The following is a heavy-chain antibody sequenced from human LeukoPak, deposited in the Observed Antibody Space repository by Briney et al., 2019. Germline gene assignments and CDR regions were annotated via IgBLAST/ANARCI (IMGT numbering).Heavy chain of an antibody. V-gene: IGHV5-51*01. D-gene: IGHD6-6*01. Sequence: GESLKISCQGSGYSFTTSWIGWVRQMPGKGLEWMGIIYPDDSDIRYSPSFQGQVTISADKSISTAYLQWSSLKASDTAMYHCARLYSNSSPDYWGQGTLVTVSS. CDR2: IYPDDSDI. CDR3: ARLYSNSSPDY. CDR1: GYSFTTSW. J-gene: IGHJ4*02.